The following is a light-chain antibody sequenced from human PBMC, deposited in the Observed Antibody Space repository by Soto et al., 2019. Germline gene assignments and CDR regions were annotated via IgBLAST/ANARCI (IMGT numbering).Light chain of an antibody. V-gene: IGLV2-14*01. CDR2: DVS. CDR3: ISYTSSSTVI. Sequence: QSVPTQPASVSGSPGQSITISCTGTSSDVGGYEYVSWYQQHPGKAPNIIIYDVSNRPSGVSNRFSGSKSGNTASLTISGLQAEDEADYYCISYTSSSTVIFGGGTKLTVL. CDR1: SSDVGGYEY. J-gene: IGLJ2*01.